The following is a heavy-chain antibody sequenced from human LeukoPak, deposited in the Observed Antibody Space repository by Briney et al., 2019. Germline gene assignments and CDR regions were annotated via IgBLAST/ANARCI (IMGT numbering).Heavy chain of an antibody. CDR3: ARVEGIVVVPAAMRFDWFYP. Sequence: PGGSLRLSCAASGFAFGIYAMSWVRQPPGKGLEWIGEINHSGSTNYNPSLKSRVTISVDTSKNQFSLKLSSVTAADTAVYYCARVEGIVVVPAAMRFDWFYPWGQGTLVTVSS. CDR1: GFAFGIYA. V-gene: IGHV4-34*01. J-gene: IGHJ5*02. D-gene: IGHD2-2*01. CDR2: INHSGST.